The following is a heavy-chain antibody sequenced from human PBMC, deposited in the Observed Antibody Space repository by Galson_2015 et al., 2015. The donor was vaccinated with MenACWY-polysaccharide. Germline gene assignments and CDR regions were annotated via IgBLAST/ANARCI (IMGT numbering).Heavy chain of an antibody. D-gene: IGHD4-17*01. CDR2: ISGAGHTI. CDR3: ARLTTVTPVDY. V-gene: IGHV3-48*03. CDR1: GFPFSTYE. Sequence: SLRLSCAASGFPFSTYEMNWVRQAPRKGLEWISYISGAGHTIYYADSVKGRFTVSRDNAKNLLYLQMNSLRAEDTAVYYCARLTTVTPVDYWGQGTLVTVSS. J-gene: IGHJ4*02.